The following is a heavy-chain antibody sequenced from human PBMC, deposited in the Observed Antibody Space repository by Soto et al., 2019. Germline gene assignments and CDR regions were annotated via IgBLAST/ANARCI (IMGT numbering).Heavy chain of an antibody. CDR3: ARGRDSSGKSYDY. CDR1: GGSFSGYY. CDR2: INHSGST. J-gene: IGHJ4*02. Sequence: SETLSLTCAVYGGSFSGYYWSWIRQPPGKGLEWIGEINHSGSTNYNPSLKSRVTISVDTSKNQFSLKLSSVTAADTAVYYCARGRDSSGKSYDYWGQGTLVTVSS. D-gene: IGHD3-22*01. V-gene: IGHV4-34*01.